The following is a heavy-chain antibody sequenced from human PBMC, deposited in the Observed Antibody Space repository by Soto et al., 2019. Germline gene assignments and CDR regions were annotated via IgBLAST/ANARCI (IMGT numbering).Heavy chain of an antibody. CDR1: GFTFRRFW. J-gene: IGHJ6*01. Sequence: EVQLVESGGGLVQPGGSLRVSCAASGFTFRRFWMHWVRQAPGMGLVWVSRINSDGSDTNYADSVKGRFTISRDNAKNTLDRQMNKLISEETAVYYCARASGSYSGGFCTNKFFYGMDVWGPGTRLSISP. CDR2: INSDGSDT. CDR3: ARASGSYSGGFCTNKFFYGMDV. D-gene: IGHD2-15*01. V-gene: IGHV3-74*01.